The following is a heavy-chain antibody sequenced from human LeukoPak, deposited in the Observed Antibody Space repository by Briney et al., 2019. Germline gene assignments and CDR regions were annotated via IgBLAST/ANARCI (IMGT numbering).Heavy chain of an antibody. Sequence: SETLSLTCTVSGGSISSHYWSWIRQPPGKGLEWIGYIYYSGTTNYNPSLKSRVTISVDTSKNQFSLKLSSVTAADTAVYYCARRFRYYGSGSYYPPTRHFDYWGQGTLVTVSS. CDR1: GGSISSHY. CDR3: ARRFRYYGSGSYYPPTRHFDY. D-gene: IGHD3-10*01. CDR2: IYYSGTT. V-gene: IGHV4-59*08. J-gene: IGHJ4*02.